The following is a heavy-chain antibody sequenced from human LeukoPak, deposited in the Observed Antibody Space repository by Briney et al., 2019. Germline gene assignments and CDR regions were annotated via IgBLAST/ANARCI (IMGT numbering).Heavy chain of an antibody. CDR1: GYTFTSYG. J-gene: IGHJ3*02. V-gene: IGHV1-18*01. Sequence: ASVKVSCKASGYTFTSYGISWVRQAPGQGLEWMGWISAYNGNTNYAQKLQGRVSMTTDTSTSTAYMELRSLRSDDTAVYYCARDRITMIVPSSAFDIWGQGTMVTVSS. CDR3: ARDRITMIVPSSAFDI. CDR2: ISAYNGNT. D-gene: IGHD3-22*01.